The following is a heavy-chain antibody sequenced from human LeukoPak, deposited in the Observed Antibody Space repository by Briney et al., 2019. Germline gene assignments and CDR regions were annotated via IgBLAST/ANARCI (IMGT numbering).Heavy chain of an antibody. D-gene: IGHD2-15*01. CDR3: ARDGAYCSGGSCRAYNWFDP. Sequence: ASVKVSCKASGYTFTSYGISWVRQAPGQGLEWMGWISAYNGNTNYAQKLQGRVTMTTDTSTSTAYMELRSLRSDDTAVYYCARDGAYCSGGSCRAYNWFDPWGKGTLVTVSS. CDR1: GYTFTSYG. V-gene: IGHV1-18*01. CDR2: ISAYNGNT. J-gene: IGHJ5*02.